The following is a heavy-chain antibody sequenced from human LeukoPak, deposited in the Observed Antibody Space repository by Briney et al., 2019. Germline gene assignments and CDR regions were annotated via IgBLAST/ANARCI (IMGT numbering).Heavy chain of an antibody. CDR2: ISYDGSNK. CDR1: GFTFSNYG. J-gene: IGHJ4*02. CDR3: AKAIEVAGTDY. Sequence: GGSLRLSCAASGFTFSNYGMHWVRQAPGKGLEWVAVISYDGSNKYYADSVKGRFTISRDSSKNTLYLQMNSLRAEDTAMYNCAKAIEVAGTDYWGQGTLVTVSS. D-gene: IGHD6-19*01. V-gene: IGHV3-30*18.